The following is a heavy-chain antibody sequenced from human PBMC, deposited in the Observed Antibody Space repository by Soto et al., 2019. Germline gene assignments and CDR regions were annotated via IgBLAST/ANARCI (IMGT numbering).Heavy chain of an antibody. D-gene: IGHD3-10*01. V-gene: IGHV1-24*01. J-gene: IGHJ5*02. CDR3: ANLWFGELSSLNWFDP. CDR2: FDPEDGET. Sequence: ASVKVSCKVSGYTVTELSMHWVRQAPGKGLEWMGGFDPEDGETIYAQKFQGRVTMTEDTSTDTAYMELSSLRSEDTAVYYCANLWFGELSSLNWFDPRGKGSLVTVSS. CDR1: GYTVTELS.